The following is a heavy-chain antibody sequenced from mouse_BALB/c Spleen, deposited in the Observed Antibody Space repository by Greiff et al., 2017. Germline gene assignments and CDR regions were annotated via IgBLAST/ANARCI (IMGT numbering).Heavy chain of an antibody. Sequence: EVKLVESGGGLVKPGGSLKLSCAASGFTFSSYTMSWVRQTPEKRLEWVATISSGGSYTYYPDSVKGRFTISRDNAKNTLYLQMSSLKSEDTAMYYCTREGKLGGYFDYWGQGTTLTVSS. CDR2: ISSGGSYT. D-gene: IGHD4-1*01. V-gene: IGHV5-6-4*01. CDR1: GFTFSSYT. CDR3: TREGKLGGYFDY. J-gene: IGHJ2*01.